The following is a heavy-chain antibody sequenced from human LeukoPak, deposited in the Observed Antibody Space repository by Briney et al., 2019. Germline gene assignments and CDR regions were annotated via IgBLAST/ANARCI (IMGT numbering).Heavy chain of an antibody. D-gene: IGHD2-15*01. CDR2: INHSGST. CDR1: GGSFSGYY. J-gene: IGHJ6*03. V-gene: IGHV4-34*01. Sequence: KPSETLSLTCAVYGGSFSGYYWSWIRQPPGKGLEWIGEINHSGSTNYNPSLKSRVTISVDTSKNQFSLKLSSVTAADTAVYYCARAASGGSCYTPGCYYYMDVWGKGTTVTISS. CDR3: ARAASGGSCYTPGCYYYMDV.